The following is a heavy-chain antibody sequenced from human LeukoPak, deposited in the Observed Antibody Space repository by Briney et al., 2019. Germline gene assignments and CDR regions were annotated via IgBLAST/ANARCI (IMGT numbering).Heavy chain of an antibody. J-gene: IGHJ6*02. D-gene: IGHD6-19*01. CDR2: IDPSDSYT. CDR1: GYSFTSYW. CDR3: ASSSGWSESYYYYYGMDV. V-gene: IGHV5-10-1*01. Sequence: GESLKISCKGSGYSFTSYWISWVRQMPGRGLEWMGRIDPSDSYTNYSPSFQGHVTISADKSISTAYLQWSSLKASDTAMYYCASSSGWSESYYYYYGMDVWGQGTTVTVSS.